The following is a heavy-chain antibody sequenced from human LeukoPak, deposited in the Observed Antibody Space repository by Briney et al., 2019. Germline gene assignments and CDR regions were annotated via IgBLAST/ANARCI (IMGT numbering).Heavy chain of an antibody. J-gene: IGHJ4*02. CDR1: GFTFSSYA. D-gene: IGHD2-21*02. CDR3: AKPQDCGGDCYSGFDY. CDR2: ISGSGGST. V-gene: IGHV3-23*01. Sequence: PGGSLRLSCAASGFTFSSYAMSWVRQAPGKGLEWVSAISGSGGSTYYADSVKGRFTISRDNSKNTLYLQMNSLRAEDTAVYYCAKPQDCGGDCYSGFDYWGQGTLVIVSS.